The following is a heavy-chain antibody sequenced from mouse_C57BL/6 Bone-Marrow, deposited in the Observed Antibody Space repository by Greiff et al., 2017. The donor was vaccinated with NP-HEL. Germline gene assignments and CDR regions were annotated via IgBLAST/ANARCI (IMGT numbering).Heavy chain of an antibody. Sequence: VQRVESGPELVKPGASVKLSCKASGYTFTSYDINWVKQRPGQGLEWIGWIYPRDGSTKYNEKFKGKATLTVDTSSSTAYMELHSLTSEDSAVYFCASYSLWYFDVWGTGTTVTVSS. CDR1: GYTFTSYD. CDR3: ASYSLWYFDV. V-gene: IGHV1-85*01. J-gene: IGHJ1*03. CDR2: IYPRDGST.